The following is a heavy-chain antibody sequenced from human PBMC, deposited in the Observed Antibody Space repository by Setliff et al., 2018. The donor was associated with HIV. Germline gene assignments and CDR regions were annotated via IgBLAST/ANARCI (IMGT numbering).Heavy chain of an antibody. J-gene: IGHJ6*02. V-gene: IGHV3-30*05. CDR2: MSYDGNNK. D-gene: IGHD6-13*01. CDR3: ARDCRVGWVFTYGMDV. CDR1: RTTFSGYG. Sequence: GGSLRLSCRGFRTTFSGYGLNWVRQAPGKGLEWVAVMSYDGNNKYYADSVKGRFTISRDNSKNTLFLQMNSLRPEDTAVYYCARDCRVGWVFTYGMDVWGQGTLVTVS.